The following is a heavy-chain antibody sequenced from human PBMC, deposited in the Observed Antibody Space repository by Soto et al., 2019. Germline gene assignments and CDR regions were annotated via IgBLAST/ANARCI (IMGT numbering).Heavy chain of an antibody. J-gene: IGHJ5*02. V-gene: IGHV3-23*01. Sequence: EVQLLESGGGLVQPGGSLRLSCAGTGFTFSSYGMSWVRQAPGKGLEWVSTIRGRDGNANYADSVKGRFTISRDDSTNTVHLQMNSLRPEDTAVYYCAKHLWFGESVFDPWGQGTLVIVSS. CDR3: AKHLWFGESVFDP. D-gene: IGHD3-10*01. CDR2: IRGRDGNA. CDR1: GFTFSSYG.